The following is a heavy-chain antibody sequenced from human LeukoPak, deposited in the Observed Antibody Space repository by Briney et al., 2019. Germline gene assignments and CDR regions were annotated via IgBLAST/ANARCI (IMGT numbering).Heavy chain of an antibody. CDR1: GGSFSGYY. CDR3: ARGDSSGYFFDY. V-gene: IGHV4-34*01. Sequence: SETLSLTCAVYGGSFSGYYWSWIRQPPGKGLEWIGEINHSGSTNYNPSLNSRVTISVDTSKNQFCLKLSSVTAADTAVYYCARGDSSGYFFDYWRQGTLVTVSS. J-gene: IGHJ4*02. CDR2: INHSGST. D-gene: IGHD3-22*01.